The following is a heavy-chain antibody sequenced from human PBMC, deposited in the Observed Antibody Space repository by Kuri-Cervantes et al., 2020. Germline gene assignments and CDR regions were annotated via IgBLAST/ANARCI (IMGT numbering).Heavy chain of an antibody. CDR3: AKGHYYELIRPLDY. CDR2: ITWNSGNI. J-gene: IGHJ4*02. V-gene: IGHV3-9*01. CDR1: GFTFDDYA. D-gene: IGHD3-22*01. Sequence: GGSLRLSCAASGFTFDDYAMHWVRQAPGKGLEWVSGITWNSGNIGYADSVKGRFTISRDNAKNSLYLQMGSLRAEDTALYYCAKGHYYELIRPLDYWGQGTLVTVSS.